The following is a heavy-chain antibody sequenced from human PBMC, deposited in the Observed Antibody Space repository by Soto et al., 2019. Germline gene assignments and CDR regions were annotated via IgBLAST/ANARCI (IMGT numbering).Heavy chain of an antibody. V-gene: IGHV3-33*01. Sequence: GGSLRLSCAASGFTFSSYGMHWVRQAPGKGLEWVAVIWYDGSNKYYADSVKGRFTISRDNSKNTLYLQMNSLRAKDTAVYYSARDKARIAAAGSDYYYGMDVWGQGTTVTVSS. CDR2: IWYDGSNK. CDR1: GFTFSSYG. D-gene: IGHD6-13*01. J-gene: IGHJ6*02. CDR3: ARDKARIAAAGSDYYYGMDV.